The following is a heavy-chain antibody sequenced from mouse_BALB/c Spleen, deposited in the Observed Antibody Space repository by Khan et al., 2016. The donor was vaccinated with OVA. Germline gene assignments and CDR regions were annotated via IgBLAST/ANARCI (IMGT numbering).Heavy chain of an antibody. Sequence: EVQLVETGGGLVQPKGSLKLSCAAAGFTFNTSAMNWVRQAPGKGLEWVGRIRNKSNNYGTYYADSAKDRFTISRDDSQRLLYLQMNDLKTGDTAMCYCVREVWDHWGQGTSVTVSS. J-gene: IGHJ4*01. CDR2: IRNKSNNYGT. CDR1: GFTFNTSA. CDR3: VREVWDH. V-gene: IGHV10S3*01.